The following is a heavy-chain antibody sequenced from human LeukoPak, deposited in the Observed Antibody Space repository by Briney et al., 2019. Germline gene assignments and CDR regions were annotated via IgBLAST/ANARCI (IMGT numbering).Heavy chain of an antibody. D-gene: IGHD6-19*01. J-gene: IGHJ6*02. CDR2: INPNSGGT. CDR3: ARGRHIRGIAVAGSYYYYGMDV. CDR1: GYTFTGYY. Sequence: EASVKVSCKASGYTFTGYYMHWVRQAPGQGLEWMRWINPNSGGTNYAQKFQGRVTMTRDTSISTAYMELSRLRSDDTAVYYCARGRHIRGIAVAGSYYYYGMDVWGQGTTVTVSS. V-gene: IGHV1-2*02.